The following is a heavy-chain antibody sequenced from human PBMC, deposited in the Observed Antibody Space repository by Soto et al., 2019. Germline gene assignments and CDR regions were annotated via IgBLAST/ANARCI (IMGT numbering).Heavy chain of an antibody. CDR3: ARGGKSTVTSPFDD. CDR2: IYHSGST. CDR1: GGSISSGGYS. D-gene: IGHD4-17*01. J-gene: IGHJ4*02. V-gene: IGHV4-30-2*01. Sequence: PSETLSLTCAVSGGSISSGGYSWSWIRQPPGKGLEWIGYIYHSGSTYYNPSLKSRVTISVDRSKNQFSLKLSSVTAADTAVYYCARGGKSTVTSPFDDWGQGTLVTVSS.